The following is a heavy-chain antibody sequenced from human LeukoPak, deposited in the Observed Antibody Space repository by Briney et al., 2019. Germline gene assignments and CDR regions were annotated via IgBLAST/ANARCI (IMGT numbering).Heavy chain of an antibody. CDR2: IYYSGST. D-gene: IGHD1-26*01. CDR3: AKSGGYGLIDY. J-gene: IGHJ4*02. CDR1: GASITSSGYY. V-gene: IGHV4-39*01. Sequence: TSETLSLTCTVSGASITSSGYYWGWIRQPPGKGLEWIGNIYYSGSTYYNASLQSRVTISIDTSKNQFSLRLNSVTAADTAMYYCAKSGGYGLIDYRGQGTLVTVSS.